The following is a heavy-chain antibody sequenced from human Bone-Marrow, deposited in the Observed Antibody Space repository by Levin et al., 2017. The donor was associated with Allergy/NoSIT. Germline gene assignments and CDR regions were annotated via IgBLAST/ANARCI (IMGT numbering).Heavy chain of an antibody. V-gene: IGHV3-11*01. CDR3: VRDGGLIDY. CDR2: INPSSTTI. J-gene: IGHJ4*02. CDR1: GFAFSNFY. D-gene: IGHD3-16*01. Sequence: GGSLRLSCAASGFAFSNFYMSWIRQAPGKGLEWVSYINPSSTTIHYADSVRGRFTISRDNAKNSLYLQMNSLRAEDTGVYYCVRDGGLIDYWGRGSLVTVSS.